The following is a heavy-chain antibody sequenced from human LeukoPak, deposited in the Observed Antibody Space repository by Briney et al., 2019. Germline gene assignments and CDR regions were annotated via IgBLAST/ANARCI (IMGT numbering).Heavy chain of an antibody. CDR1: GFTISSYA. J-gene: IGHJ4*02. V-gene: IGHV3-74*01. CDR2: ISSDASIT. Sequence: GGSLRLSCAASGFTISSYAMSWVRQAPGKGLEWVSRISSDASITSYADPVKGRFTISRDNAKNTLYLQMNSLRAEDTALYYCATSARTYIGSSLDYWGQGTLVTVSS. D-gene: IGHD2-15*01. CDR3: ATSARTYIGSSLDY.